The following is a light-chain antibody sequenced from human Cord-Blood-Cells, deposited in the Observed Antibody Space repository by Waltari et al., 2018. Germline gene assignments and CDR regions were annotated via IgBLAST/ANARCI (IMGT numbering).Light chain of an antibody. CDR2: AAS. CDR1: QSISLY. CDR3: QQSYSTSIT. V-gene: IGKV1-39*01. J-gene: IGKJ5*01. Sequence: DIQMTQSPSSLSASVGHRVTITCRASQSISLYLNWYQQKPGKAPKLLIYAASSLQSGVPSRFSGSGSGTDFTLTISSLQPEDFATYYCQQSYSTSITFGQGTRLEIK.